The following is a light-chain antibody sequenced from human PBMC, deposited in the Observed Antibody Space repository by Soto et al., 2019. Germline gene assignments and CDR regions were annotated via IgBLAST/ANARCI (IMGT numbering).Light chain of an antibody. J-gene: IGLJ2*01. CDR3: SSYAGSNNVV. CDR1: SSNVGSYDL. V-gene: IGLV2-14*02. CDR2: EVT. Sequence: QSALTQPASVSGSPGQSITISCTGTSSNVGSYDLVSWYQQHPGKAPKLLIYEVTKRPSGVSNRFSGSKSGNTASLTVSGLQAEDDAYYYCSSYAGSNNVVFGGGTKLTVL.